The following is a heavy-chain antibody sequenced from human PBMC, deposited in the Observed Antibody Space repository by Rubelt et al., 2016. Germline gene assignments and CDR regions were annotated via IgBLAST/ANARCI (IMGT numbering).Heavy chain of an antibody. CDR2: ISSTSDYI. J-gene: IGHJ6*02. V-gene: IGHV3-21*04. D-gene: IGHD2-21*01. Sequence: GKGLEWVSSISSTSDYIYYADSVKGRFTISRDNSKNTLYLQMNSLRAEDTAVYFCARGLAPDVYYYYGMDVWGQGTTVTVSS. CDR3: ARGLAPDVYYYYGMDV.